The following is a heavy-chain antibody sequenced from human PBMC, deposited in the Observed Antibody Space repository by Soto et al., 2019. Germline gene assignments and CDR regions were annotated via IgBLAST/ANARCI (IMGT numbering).Heavy chain of an antibody. V-gene: IGHV3-7*03. J-gene: IGHJ6*02. D-gene: IGHD3-10*01. CDR2: IKQDGSEK. CDR1: GFTFSSYW. CDR3: ARGVVLLWFGVVSGLDV. Sequence: LRLSCAASGFTFSSYWMSWVRQAPGKGLEWVANIKQDGSEKYYVDSVKGRFTISRDNAKNSLYLQMNSLRAEDTAVYYCARGVVLLWFGVVSGLDVWGQGTTVTVSS.